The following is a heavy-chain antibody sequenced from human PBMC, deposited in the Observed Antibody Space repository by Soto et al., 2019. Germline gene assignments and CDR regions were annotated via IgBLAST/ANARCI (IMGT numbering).Heavy chain of an antibody. Sequence: GGSLSLSCAASGFTFSRYLMHWVRQAPGKGLVWVSRINGDGSIINYADSVKGRFTISRDNAKNTLYLQMNSLRADDTGVYYSASGFGGHSGGWFDPWGQGTLVTVSS. CDR1: GFTFSRYL. D-gene: IGHD3-10*01. CDR3: ASGFGGHSGGWFDP. CDR2: INGDGSII. J-gene: IGHJ5*02. V-gene: IGHV3-74*01.